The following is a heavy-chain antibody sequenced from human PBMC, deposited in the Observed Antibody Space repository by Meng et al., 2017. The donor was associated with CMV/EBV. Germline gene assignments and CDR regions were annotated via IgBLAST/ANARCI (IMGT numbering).Heavy chain of an antibody. V-gene: IGHV3-21*01. CDR3: ARDPRFPGV. D-gene: IGHD3-3*01. CDR1: GFTFSSYS. CDR2: ISSSSSYI. J-gene: IGHJ6*02. Sequence: GESLKISCAASGFTFSSYSMNWVRQAPGKGLEWVSSISSSSSYIYHADSVKGRFTISRDNAKNSLYLQMNSLRAEDTAVYYCARDPRFPGVWGQGTTVTVSS.